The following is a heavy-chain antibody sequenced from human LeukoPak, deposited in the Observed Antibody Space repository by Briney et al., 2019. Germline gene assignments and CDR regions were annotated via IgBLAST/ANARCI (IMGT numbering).Heavy chain of an antibody. CDR3: ARGWDIVVVPAAGKTFDY. D-gene: IGHD2-2*01. Sequence: GGSLRLSCAASGFTFSSYAMHWVRQAPGKGLEWVAVISYDGSNKYYADSVKGRFTISKDNSKNTLYLQMNSLKAEDTAVYYCARGWDIVVVPAAGKTFDYWGQGTLVTVSS. V-gene: IGHV3-30*04. J-gene: IGHJ4*02. CDR1: GFTFSSYA. CDR2: ISYDGSNK.